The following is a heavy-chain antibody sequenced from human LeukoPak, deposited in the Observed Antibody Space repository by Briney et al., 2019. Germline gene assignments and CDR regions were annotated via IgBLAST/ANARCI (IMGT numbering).Heavy chain of an antibody. V-gene: IGHV1-18*01. J-gene: IGHJ4*02. D-gene: IGHD6-19*01. CDR3: ARDSSPRLIRWSSGWYPPLDY. CDR2: ISAYNGNT. Sequence: ASVKVSCKASGYTFTSYGISWVRQAPGQGLEWMGWISAYNGNTNYAQKLQGRVTMTTDTSTSTAYMELRSLRSDDTAVYYCARDSSPRLIRWSSGWYPPLDYWGQGTLVTVSS. CDR1: GYTFTSYG.